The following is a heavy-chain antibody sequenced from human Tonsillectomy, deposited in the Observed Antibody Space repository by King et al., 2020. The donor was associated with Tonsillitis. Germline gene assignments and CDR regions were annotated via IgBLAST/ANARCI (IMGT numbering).Heavy chain of an antibody. V-gene: IGHV3-23*04. CDR2: ISGSDGNT. Sequence: VQLVESGGGFIQPGGSLRLSCAASGFTFSSYAMSWVRQAPGKGLEWVSSISGSDGNTYYADSVKGRFTISRDNSKNTLYLQMNSLRAEDTAIYYCAKEWGSGCSVLHYWGQGTLVTVSS. CDR1: GFTFSSYA. CDR3: AKEWGSGCSVLHY. D-gene: IGHD6-19*01. J-gene: IGHJ4*02.